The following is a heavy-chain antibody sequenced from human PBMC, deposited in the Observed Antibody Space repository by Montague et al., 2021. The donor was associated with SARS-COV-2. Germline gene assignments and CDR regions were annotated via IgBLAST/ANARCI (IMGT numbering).Heavy chain of an antibody. CDR1: GGSIRSSSYY. D-gene: IGHD6-19*01. V-gene: IGHV4-39*01. J-gene: IGHJ3*02. CDR3: ARRHSSGSFGDALDI. Sequence: SETLSLTCTVSGGSIRSSSYYWGWIRQPPGKGLEWIGITYYSGSTYYNPSLKSRVTISVDTSKNQFSLKLNSVAAADTAVYYCARRHSSGSFGDALDIWGQGTMVTVSS. CDR2: TYYSGST.